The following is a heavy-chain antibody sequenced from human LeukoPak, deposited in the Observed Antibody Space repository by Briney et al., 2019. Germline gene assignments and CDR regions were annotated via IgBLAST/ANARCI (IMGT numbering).Heavy chain of an antibody. J-gene: IGHJ4*02. V-gene: IGHV1-58*01. D-gene: IGHD3-22*01. Sequence: SVKVSCKASGFTFTNSAVQWVRQARGQRLEWIGWIVVGSGNTNYAQKFQERVTITRDMSTSTAYMELSSLRSEDTAVYYCATAAYDSGSYIVNHDYWGQGTLVTVSS. CDR1: GFTFTNSA. CDR2: IVVGSGNT. CDR3: ATAAYDSGSYIVNHDY.